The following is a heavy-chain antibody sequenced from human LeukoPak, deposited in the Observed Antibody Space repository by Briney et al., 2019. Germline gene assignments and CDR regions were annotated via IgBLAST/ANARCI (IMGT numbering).Heavy chain of an antibody. CDR1: GGTFSSYA. V-gene: IGHV1-69*06. D-gene: IGHD4-23*01. CDR2: IIPIFGTA. CDR3: ASRWELPREDAFDI. J-gene: IGHJ3*02. Sequence: ASVKVSCKASGGTFSSYAISWVRQAPGRGLEWMGGIIPIFGTANYAQKFQGRVTITADKSTSTAYMELSSLRSEDTAVYYCASRWELPREDAFDIWGQGTMVTVSS.